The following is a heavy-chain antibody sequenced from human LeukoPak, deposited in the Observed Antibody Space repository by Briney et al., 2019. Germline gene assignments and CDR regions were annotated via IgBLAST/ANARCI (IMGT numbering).Heavy chain of an antibody. Sequence: GGSLRLSCAASGFTFSSYEMNWVRQAPGKGLEWVSYISSSGSTIYYADSVKGRFTISRDNAKNSLYLQMNSLRAEDTAVYYYARDLGRWLQPILFDYWGQGTLVTVSS. CDR1: GFTFSSYE. V-gene: IGHV3-48*03. D-gene: IGHD5-24*01. CDR3: ARDLGRWLQPILFDY. J-gene: IGHJ4*02. CDR2: ISSSGSTI.